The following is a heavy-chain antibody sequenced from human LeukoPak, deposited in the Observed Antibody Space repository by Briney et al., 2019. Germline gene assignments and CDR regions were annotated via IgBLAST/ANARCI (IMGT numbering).Heavy chain of an antibody. Sequence: GGSLRLSCAASGLTFSSYEMNWVRQAPGKGLEWVSYISSSGSSIYYADSVKGRFTISRDSSSNTVSLQMNSLRAEDTAVYYCAKGDYGGNGIDYWGLGTLVTVSS. CDR2: ISSSGSSI. J-gene: IGHJ4*02. V-gene: IGHV3-48*03. D-gene: IGHD4-23*01. CDR1: GLTFSSYE. CDR3: AKGDYGGNGIDY.